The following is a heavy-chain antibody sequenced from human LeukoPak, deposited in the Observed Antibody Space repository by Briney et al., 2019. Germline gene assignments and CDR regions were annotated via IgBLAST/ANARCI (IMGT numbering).Heavy chain of an antibody. V-gene: IGHV3-23*01. CDR2: LSGSGTST. J-gene: IGHJ4*02. D-gene: IGHD3-22*01. CDR1: GFTFSSYA. Sequence: PGGPLRLSCAVSGFTFSSYAMSWVRQATGKGREWVSTLSGSGTSTYYADSVKGRFTISRDNSKNMLYLQMNSLRAEDTAVYYCAKSATITMILMVLSDEFYFDSWGQGTLVTVSS. CDR3: AKSATITMILMVLSDEFYFDS.